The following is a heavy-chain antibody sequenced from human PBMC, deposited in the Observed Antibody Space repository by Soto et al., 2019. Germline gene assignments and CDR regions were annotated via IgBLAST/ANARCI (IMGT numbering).Heavy chain of an antibody. V-gene: IGHV1-18*01. CDR3: AREPNYFDY. Sequence: ASVKVTCTASGCTFTIYGISWVRQAPGQGLEWMGWISAYNGNTKYAQKLQGRVTMTTDTSTSTAYMELRSLRSDDTAVYYCAREPNYFDYWGQGTLVTVSS. J-gene: IGHJ4*02. CDR2: ISAYNGNT. CDR1: GCTFTIYG.